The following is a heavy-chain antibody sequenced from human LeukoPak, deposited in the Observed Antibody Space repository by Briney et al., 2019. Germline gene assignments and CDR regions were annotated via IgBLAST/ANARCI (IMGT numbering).Heavy chain of an antibody. D-gene: IGHD6-13*01. V-gene: IGHV3-30*02. CDR1: GFSLSKYG. CDR2: IHADGTKI. J-gene: IGHJ4*02. CDR3: AKDRVAATLYFDS. Sequence: AGGSLRVSCAASGFSLSKYGMNWVRQAPGKGLEWVAFIHADGTKIYYRESVKGRFTVSRDNSNNILYLQMNGLTPEDTAIYFCAKDRVAATLYFDSWGQGTLVSVSS.